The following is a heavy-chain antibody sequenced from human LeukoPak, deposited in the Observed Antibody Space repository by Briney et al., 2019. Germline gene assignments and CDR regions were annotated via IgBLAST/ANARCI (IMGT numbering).Heavy chain of an antibody. CDR1: GGTFSSYA. CDR3: ARDKGGWQPGGAYSGMAA. Sequence: SVKVSCKASGGTFSSYAISWVRQAPGQGLEWMGGIIPIFGTANYAQKFQGRVTITADESTSTAYMELSSLRSEDTAVYYCARDKGGWQPGGAYSGMAAWGQGTTVP. J-gene: IGHJ6*02. CDR2: IIPIFGTA. V-gene: IGHV1-69*13. D-gene: IGHD6-13*01.